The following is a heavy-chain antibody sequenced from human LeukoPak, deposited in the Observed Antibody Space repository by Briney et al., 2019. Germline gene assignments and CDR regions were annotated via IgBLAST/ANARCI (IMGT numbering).Heavy chain of an antibody. J-gene: IGHJ4*02. CDR3: ARYSRRGDYILGY. Sequence: PSETLSLTCTVSGGSIRNYYWSWIRQPPGKGLEWIGYIYYNGETNYNPSLKSRVTMSVDMSMNQFSLKLNSVTAMDTAMYYCARYSRRGDYILGYWGQGTLVTVSS. CDR1: GGSIRNYY. V-gene: IGHV4-59*01. D-gene: IGHD4-17*01. CDR2: IYYNGET.